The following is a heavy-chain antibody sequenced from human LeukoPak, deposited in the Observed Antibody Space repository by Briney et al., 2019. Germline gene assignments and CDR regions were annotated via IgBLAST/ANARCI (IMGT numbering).Heavy chain of an antibody. CDR3: AREGGYDPFEY. CDR2: IDADGSTD. V-gene: IGHV3-74*01. Sequence: GGSLRLSCAASGITFSYYWMHWVRQAPGKGLVWVSRIDADGSTDTYADSVSGRFTISSANAKNTKYLQMNSLRAEDTAVYYCAREGGYDPFEYWGQGTLVTVSS. CDR1: GITFSYYW. D-gene: IGHD5-12*01. J-gene: IGHJ4*02.